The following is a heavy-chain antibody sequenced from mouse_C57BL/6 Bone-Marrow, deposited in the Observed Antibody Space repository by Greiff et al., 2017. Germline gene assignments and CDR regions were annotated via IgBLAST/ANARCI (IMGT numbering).Heavy chain of an antibody. CDR3: ARRNFLTYYGSSYVAWFAY. CDR1: GYTFTSYW. D-gene: IGHD1-1*01. Sequence: QVQLQQPGAELVRPGTSVKLSCKASGYTFTSYWMHWVKQRPGQGLEWIGVIDPSDSYTNYNQKFKGKATLTVDTSSSTAYMQLSSLTSEDSAVYYCARRNFLTYYGSSYVAWFAYWGQGTLVTVSA. CDR2: IDPSDSYT. J-gene: IGHJ3*01. V-gene: IGHV1-59*01.